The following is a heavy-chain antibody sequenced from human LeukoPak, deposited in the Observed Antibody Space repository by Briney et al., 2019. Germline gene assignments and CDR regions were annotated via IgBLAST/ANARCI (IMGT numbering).Heavy chain of an antibody. J-gene: IGHJ4*02. V-gene: IGHV4-34*01. CDR1: GGSFIGYY. D-gene: IGHD1-14*01. Sequence: SGTLSLTCAVYGGSFIGYYWSWIRQPPGKGLEWIGEIHHSGSTTYNQSLKSRVTISVDTSKNQFSLKLSSVTAADTAVYYCARGNHDYWGQGTLVTVSS. CDR3: ARGNHDY. CDR2: IHHSGST.